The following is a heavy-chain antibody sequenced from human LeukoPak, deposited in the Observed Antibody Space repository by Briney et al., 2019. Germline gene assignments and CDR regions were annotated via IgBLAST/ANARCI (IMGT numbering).Heavy chain of an antibody. V-gene: IGHV4-61*01. CDR3: AREDF. Sequence: SETLSLTCTVSGGSVSSGSYYWSWIRQPPGKGLEWIGYIYYSGSTHYNPSLKSRVTISVDTSKNQFSLKLSSVTAADTAVYYCAREDFWGQGTLVTVSS. CDR1: GGSVSSGSYY. J-gene: IGHJ4*02. D-gene: IGHD3-3*01. CDR2: IYYSGST.